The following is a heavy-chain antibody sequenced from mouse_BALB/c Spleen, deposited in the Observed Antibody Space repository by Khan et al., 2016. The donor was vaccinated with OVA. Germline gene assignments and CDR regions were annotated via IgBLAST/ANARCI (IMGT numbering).Heavy chain of an antibody. Sequence: EVELVESGGGLVQPGGSRKLSCAASGFTFSSFGMHWVRQAPETGLEWVAYISSGSSTIYYADPVKGRFTISSDNPKNTLYLQMTSRRSDVTAIYYCATYGWGDWGAGTTVTVSS. CDR2: ISSGSSTI. CDR3: ATYGWGD. CDR1: GFTFSSFG. J-gene: IGHJ1*01. V-gene: IGHV5-17*02. D-gene: IGHD1-1*01.